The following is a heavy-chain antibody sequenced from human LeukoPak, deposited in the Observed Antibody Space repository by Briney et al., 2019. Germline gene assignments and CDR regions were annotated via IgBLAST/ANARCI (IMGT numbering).Heavy chain of an antibody. CDR2: MNPNSGNT. V-gene: IGHV1-8*01. CDR1: GYTFTSYD. CDR3: ATPSLYYYGSVFDP. Sequence: ASVKVSCKASGYTFTSYDINWVRQATGQGLEWMGWMNPNSGNTGYAQKFQGRVTMTRNTSISTAYMELSSLRSEDTAVYYCATPSLYYYGSVFDPWGQGTLVTVSS. J-gene: IGHJ5*02. D-gene: IGHD3-10*01.